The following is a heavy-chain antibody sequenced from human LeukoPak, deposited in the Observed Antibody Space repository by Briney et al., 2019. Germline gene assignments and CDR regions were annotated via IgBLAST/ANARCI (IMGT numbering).Heavy chain of an antibody. CDR1: GYTFSGYY. CDR3: AREGRRPARFDY. CDR2: INPNSGGK. D-gene: IGHD3-10*01. J-gene: IGHJ4*02. Sequence: GASVKLSCKASGYTFSGYYMHWVRHAPSQWLECMGWINPNSGGKKYTKKCEERVTMPRDTSISTAYMELSRLRSDDTGVYYCAREGRRPARFDYWGQRTLVTVSS. V-gene: IGHV1-2*02.